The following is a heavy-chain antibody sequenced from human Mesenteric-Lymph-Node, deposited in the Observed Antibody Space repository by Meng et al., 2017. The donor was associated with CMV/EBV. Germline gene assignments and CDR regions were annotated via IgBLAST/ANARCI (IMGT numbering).Heavy chain of an antibody. D-gene: IGHD3-22*01. V-gene: IGHV4-34*01. J-gene: IGHJ4*02. CDR3: ARTGSGTMIAYFDY. CDR2: IYHSGST. Sequence: SETLSLTCAVYSGSLSGYYWSWIRQPPGKGLEWIGEIYHSGSTNYNPSLKSRVTISVDKSKNQFSLKLSSVTAADTAVYYCARTGSGTMIAYFDYWGQGTLVTVSS. CDR1: SGSLSGYY.